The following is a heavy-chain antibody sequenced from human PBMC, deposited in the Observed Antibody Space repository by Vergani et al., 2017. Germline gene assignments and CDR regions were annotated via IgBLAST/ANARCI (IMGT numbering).Heavy chain of an antibody. CDR2: ILPRFGTP. J-gene: IGHJ6*03. V-gene: IGHV1-69*01. D-gene: IGHD2-2*01. CDR3: ARDAGSGVEVPAPIRYYYYYMDV. Sequence: QVQLVQSGAEVKKPGSSVKVSCKSSGGTFSNHVLAWVRQAPGQGLEWMGGILPRFGTPTYAQRFQGRVTITADESTTTAYMELTSLTSEDSAIYYCARDAGSGVEVPAPIRYYYYYMDVWGEGTTVTVSS. CDR1: GGTFSNHV.